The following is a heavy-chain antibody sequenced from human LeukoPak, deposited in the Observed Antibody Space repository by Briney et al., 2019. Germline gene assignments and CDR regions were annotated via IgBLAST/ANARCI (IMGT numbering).Heavy chain of an antibody. CDR3: ARDWLAGNPYLACYL. V-gene: IGHV3-7*01. CDR2: IIEDGSEA. J-gene: IGHJ3*01. D-gene: IGHD3-22*01. Sequence: PGGSLRLSCAASGFTFSSYWTSWVRHAPGRGLECVANIIEDGSEARYVDSVKGRVSISRDNAKNSMYLQVSILIAEETAGYYCARDWLAGNPYLACYLWVKGTMDTLCS. CDR1: GFTFSSYW.